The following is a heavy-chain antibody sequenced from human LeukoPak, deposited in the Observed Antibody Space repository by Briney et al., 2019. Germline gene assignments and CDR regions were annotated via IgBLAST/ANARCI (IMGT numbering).Heavy chain of an antibody. D-gene: IGHD3-22*01. Sequence: SETLSLTCTVSGGSISSYYWSWIRQPPGKGLEWIGYIYYSGSTNYNPSLKSRVTISVDTSKNQFSLKLSSVTAADTAVYYCARQSGASSGPLDYWGQGTLVTVSS. CDR2: IYYSGST. CDR3: ARQSGASSGPLDY. V-gene: IGHV4-59*08. CDR1: GGSISSYY. J-gene: IGHJ4*02.